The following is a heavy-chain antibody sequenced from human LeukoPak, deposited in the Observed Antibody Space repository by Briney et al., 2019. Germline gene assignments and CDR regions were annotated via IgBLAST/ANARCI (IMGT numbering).Heavy chain of an antibody. D-gene: IGHD2-2*01. CDR3: TKRGCSSTTCYSNC. Sequence: GGSLRLSCAASGFTFSDYAMSWVRQAPGKGLEWVSAISSGGDTYYAESVKGRFTISRDNSKNTLSLQMSSLRAEDTAVYYCTKRGCSSTTCYSNCWGHGTLVTVAS. CDR2: ISSGGDT. V-gene: IGHV3-23*01. J-gene: IGHJ4*01. CDR1: GFTFSDYA.